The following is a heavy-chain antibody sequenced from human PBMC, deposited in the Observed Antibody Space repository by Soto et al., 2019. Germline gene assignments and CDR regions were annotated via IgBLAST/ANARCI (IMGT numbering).Heavy chain of an antibody. Sequence: QVQLVQSGAEVKKPGASVKVSCKASGYTFTGYYMHWVRQAPGQGLEWMGWINPNSGGTNYAQKCQGWVNMTKDTYISTAYMELSRLRSDDTDVYYCARAHCGGDCYTGVDYWGQGTLVTVSS. D-gene: IGHD2-21*02. V-gene: IGHV1-2*04. CDR2: INPNSGGT. CDR1: GYTFTGYY. CDR3: ARAHCGGDCYTGVDY. J-gene: IGHJ4*02.